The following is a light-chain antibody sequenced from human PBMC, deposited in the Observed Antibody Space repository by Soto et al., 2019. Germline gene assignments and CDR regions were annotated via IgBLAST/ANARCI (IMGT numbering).Light chain of an antibody. CDR2: AAS. CDR3: QQYGSTPLT. CDR1: QSVNSAY. V-gene: IGKV3-20*01. Sequence: EIVLTQSPGTLSLSPGERATLSCRASQSVNSAYLAWYQQKPGQAPRLLIYAASNRATGIPDRFSGSGSGTDCNVTISILEPEDLAVYYCQQYGSTPLTCGGGTKVEIK. J-gene: IGKJ4*01.